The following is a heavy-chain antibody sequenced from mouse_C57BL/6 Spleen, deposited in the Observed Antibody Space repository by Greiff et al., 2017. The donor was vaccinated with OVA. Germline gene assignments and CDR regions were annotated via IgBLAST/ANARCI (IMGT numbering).Heavy chain of an antibody. Sequence: VQLKQSGPELVKPGASVKIPCKASGYTFTDYNMDWVKQSHGKSLEWIGDINPNNGGTIYNQKFKGKATLTVDKSSSTAYMERRSLTSEDTAVYYCARGRVTTWGHAMDYWGQGTSVTVAS. D-gene: IGHD2-5*01. CDR2: INPNNGGT. J-gene: IGHJ4*01. CDR1: GYTFTDYN. V-gene: IGHV1-18*01. CDR3: ARGRVTTWGHAMDY.